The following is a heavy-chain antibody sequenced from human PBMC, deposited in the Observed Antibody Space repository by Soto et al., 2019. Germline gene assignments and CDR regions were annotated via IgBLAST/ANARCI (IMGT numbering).Heavy chain of an antibody. Sequence: GGSLRLSCAASGFTFSSYAMSWVRQSPGKGLEWVSAISGSGGSTYYADSMKGRFTISRDNSKNTLYLQMNSLRAEDTAVYYCAKDNYGDYQPHGMDVWGQGTTVTVSS. D-gene: IGHD4-17*01. CDR3: AKDNYGDYQPHGMDV. J-gene: IGHJ6*02. V-gene: IGHV3-23*01. CDR2: ISGSGGST. CDR1: GFTFSSYA.